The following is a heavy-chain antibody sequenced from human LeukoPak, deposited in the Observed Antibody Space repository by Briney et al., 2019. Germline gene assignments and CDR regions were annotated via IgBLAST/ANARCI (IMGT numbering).Heavy chain of an antibody. Sequence: PSETLSLTCTVSGGSISISSYYWGWIRQPPGKRLEWIGFIYNSATTYYNPSLKSRVTISVDTSKNQFSLKLTSVTAAVTAVYYCASFGNYFVRYLDYWGQGTLVTVSS. J-gene: IGHJ4*02. D-gene: IGHD1-26*01. CDR2: IYNSATT. CDR3: ASFGNYFVRYLDY. V-gene: IGHV4-39*01. CDR1: GGSISISSYY.